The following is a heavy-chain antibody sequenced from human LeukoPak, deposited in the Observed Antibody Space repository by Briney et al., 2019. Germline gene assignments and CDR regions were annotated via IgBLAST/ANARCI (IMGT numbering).Heavy chain of an antibody. J-gene: IGHJ1*01. CDR2: IHFSGST. D-gene: IGHD1-1*01. CDR3: ARATTESTTAY. CDR1: RGSMSDYY. V-gene: IGHV4-4*07. Sequence: SETLSLTCTVSRGSMSDYYWSWIRQSAGRGLEWIGRIHFSGSTNYNPSLRSRVTMSLDTSKKQVSLRLTSVIAADSAIYYCARATTESTTAYWGQGELVTVSS.